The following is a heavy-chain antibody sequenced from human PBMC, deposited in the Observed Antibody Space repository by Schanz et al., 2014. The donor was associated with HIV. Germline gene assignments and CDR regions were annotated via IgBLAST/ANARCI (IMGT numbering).Heavy chain of an antibody. CDR2: ISGYIGNT. V-gene: IGHV1-18*01. CDR1: GYTFSSYA. D-gene: IGHD2-15*01. J-gene: IGHJ4*02. Sequence: QVQLVQSGAEVKNPGASVKVSCKASGYTFSSYAINWVRQAPGQGLEWMGWISGYIGNTDYAQNLQDRVTMTADTFTSTAYMELRSLRSDDTAVYYCARGSCSGGTCYSGDHWGQGTLVAVSA. CDR3: ARGSCSGGTCYSGDH.